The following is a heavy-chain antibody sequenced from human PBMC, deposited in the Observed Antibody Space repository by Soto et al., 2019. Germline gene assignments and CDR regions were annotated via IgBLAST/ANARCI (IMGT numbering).Heavy chain of an antibody. CDR3: ARSRVYSSGWDWFDP. J-gene: IGHJ5*02. CDR2: MNPNSGNT. V-gene: IGHV1-8*01. Sequence: ASVKVSCKASGYTFTSYDINWVRQATGQGLEWMGWMNPNSGNTGYAQKFQGRVTMTRNTSISTAYMELSSRRSEDTAVYYCARSRVYSSGWDWFDPWGQGTLVTVSS. D-gene: IGHD6-19*01. CDR1: GYTFTSYD.